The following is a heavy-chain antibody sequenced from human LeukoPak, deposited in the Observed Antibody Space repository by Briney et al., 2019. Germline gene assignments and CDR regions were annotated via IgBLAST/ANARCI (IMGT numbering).Heavy chain of an antibody. CDR1: GGSISSYY. D-gene: IGHD3-10*01. Sequence: PSETLSLTCTVSGGSISSYYCSWIRQPPGKGLEWIGYIYYSGSTNYNPSLKSRVTISVDTSKNQFSLKLSSVTAADTAVYYCARGAITMVRGVIETSYYYYMDVWGKGTTVTISS. CDR2: IYYSGST. CDR3: ARGAITMVRGVIETSYYYYMDV. V-gene: IGHV4-59*01. J-gene: IGHJ6*03.